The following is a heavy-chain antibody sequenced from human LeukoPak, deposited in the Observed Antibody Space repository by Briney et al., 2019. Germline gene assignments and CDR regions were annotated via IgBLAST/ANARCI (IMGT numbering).Heavy chain of an antibody. V-gene: IGHV3-23*01. Sequence: GGSLRLSCAASGFTFSSYGMSWVRQAPGKGLEWVSVISGSGGNTYYADSVKGRFTISRDNSKNTLFLQMNSLRAEDTAVYYCAELGITMIGGVWGKGTTVTISS. J-gene: IGHJ6*04. CDR3: AELGITMIGGV. D-gene: IGHD3-10*02. CDR1: GFTFSSYG. CDR2: ISGSGGNT.